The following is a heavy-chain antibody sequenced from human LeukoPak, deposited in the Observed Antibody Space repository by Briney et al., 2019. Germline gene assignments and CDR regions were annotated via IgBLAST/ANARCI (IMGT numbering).Heavy chain of an antibody. CDR1: GGSFSGYY. V-gene: IGHV4-34*01. D-gene: IGHD5-18*01. CDR2: INHSGST. CDR3: ARKPWIQLWSFFDY. Sequence: SETLSLTCAVYGGSFSGYYWSWIRQPPGKGLEWIGEINHSGSTNYNPSLKSRVTISVDASKNQFSLKLSSVTAADTAVYYCARKPWIQLWSFFDYWGQGTLVTVSS. J-gene: IGHJ4*02.